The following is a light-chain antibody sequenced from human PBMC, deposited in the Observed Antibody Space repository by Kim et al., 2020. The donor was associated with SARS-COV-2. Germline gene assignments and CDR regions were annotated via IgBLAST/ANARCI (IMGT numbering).Light chain of an antibody. CDR3: QHFGTSSGT. V-gene: IGKV3-20*01. CDR2: GAS. J-gene: IGKJ1*01. Sequence: EIVLTQSPGTLSLSPGERATLPCRASQSVSSSNLAWYQQKSGQAPRLVIYGASSRATDMPDRFSGSGSGTDFTLTISRLEPEDFAVYYCQHFGTSSGTFGQGTKVEIK. CDR1: QSVSSSN.